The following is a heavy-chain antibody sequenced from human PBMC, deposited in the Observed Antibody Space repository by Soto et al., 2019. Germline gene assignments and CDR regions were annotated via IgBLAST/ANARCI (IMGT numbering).Heavy chain of an antibody. J-gene: IGHJ3*02. CDR1: GYTFTSYA. D-gene: IGHD3-3*01. V-gene: IGHV1-3*01. CDR2: INAGNGNT. Sequence: QVQLVQSGAEVKKPGASVKVSCKASGYTFTSYAMHWVRQAPGQRLEWMGWINAGNGNTKYSQKFQGRVTITRDTAASTAYMERSSLRSEDTAVYYWARGGGITIFGVNRSDAFDIWGQGTMVTVSS. CDR3: ARGGGITIFGVNRSDAFDI.